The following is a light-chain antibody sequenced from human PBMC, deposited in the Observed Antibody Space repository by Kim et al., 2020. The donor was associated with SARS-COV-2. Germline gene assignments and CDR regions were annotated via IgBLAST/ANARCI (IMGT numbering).Light chain of an antibody. CDR3: GTWDSSLRK. CDR1: SSNIGNNY. J-gene: IGLJ3*02. V-gene: IGLV1-51*01. Sequence: QSVLTQPPSVSAAPGQKVTISCSGSSSNIGNNYVSWYQQLPGTAPKLLIYDNNKRPSGIPDRFSGSKSGTSATLGITGLQAGDEADYYCGTWDSSLRKFGGGTQLTVL. CDR2: DNN.